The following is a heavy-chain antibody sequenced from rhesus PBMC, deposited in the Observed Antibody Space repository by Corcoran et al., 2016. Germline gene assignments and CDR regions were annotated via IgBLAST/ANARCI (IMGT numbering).Heavy chain of an antibody. J-gene: IGHJ3*01. D-gene: IGHD1-44*02. CDR3: ARSGGYSGSYGTFDF. Sequence: EVQLLESGGGLVQPGGSLRLSCVASVFTFSDHYMDWVRQAPGKGVAWGSSISGRRRTTVYPDSGKGRFTIPRDNAKNTVYLKMNSLRAEDTAVYYCARSGGYSGSYGTFDFWGQGLRVTVSS. V-gene: IGHV3-110*01. CDR2: ISGRRRTT. CDR1: VFTFSDHY.